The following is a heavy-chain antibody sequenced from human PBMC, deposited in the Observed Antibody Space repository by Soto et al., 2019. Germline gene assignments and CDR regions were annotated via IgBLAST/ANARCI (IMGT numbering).Heavy chain of an antibody. CDR3: ASQGGESEDGLPSLDS. Sequence: PSETLSLTCSVSGGSTSSDNYWSWIRQPPGKGLEWIGHIYYSGNTDYNPSLKSRLAISIDTSKNQFSLKLSSVTAAATSVDFCASQGGESEDGLPSLDSWVEGPLVTVS. J-gene: IGHJ4*02. D-gene: IGHD2-21*01. CDR1: GGSTSSDNY. CDR2: IYYSGNT. V-gene: IGHV4-30-4*01.